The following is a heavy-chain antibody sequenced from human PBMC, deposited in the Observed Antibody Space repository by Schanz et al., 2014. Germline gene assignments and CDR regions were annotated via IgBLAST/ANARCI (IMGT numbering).Heavy chain of an antibody. J-gene: IGHJ4*01. V-gene: IGHV3-30*04. CDR2: ISHDGSKE. D-gene: IGHD3-3*01. CDR3: AREADSVFGVGIMQRFDY. CDR1: GFTFRTYA. Sequence: QVQLVESGGGVVQPGGSLRLSCTVSGFTFRTYAVHWVRQAPGMGLEWVAAISHDGSKEFYIDSVKGRFTISRDNSKNTLYLQMSRLRNEDSAAYFCAREADSVFGVGIMQRFDYWVHGTQVVVSS.